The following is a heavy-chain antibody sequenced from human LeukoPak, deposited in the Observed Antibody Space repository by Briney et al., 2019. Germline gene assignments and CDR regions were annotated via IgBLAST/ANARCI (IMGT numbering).Heavy chain of an antibody. J-gene: IGHJ4*02. Sequence: GASVNVSCKASGYTFTIYAMHWVRQAPGQRLEWMGWINAGNGNTKYSQKFQGRVTITRDTSASTAYMELSSLRSEDTAVYYCARDLFNIVLMVYAPVDYWGQGTLVTVSS. V-gene: IGHV1-3*01. D-gene: IGHD2-8*01. CDR3: ARDLFNIVLMVYAPVDY. CDR1: GYTFTIYA. CDR2: INAGNGNT.